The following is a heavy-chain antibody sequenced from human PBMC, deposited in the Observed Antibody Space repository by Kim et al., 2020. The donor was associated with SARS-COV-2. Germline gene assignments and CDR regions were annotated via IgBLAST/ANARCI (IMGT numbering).Heavy chain of an antibody. D-gene: IGHD5-12*01. J-gene: IGHJ6*02. CDR3: ARDTVRLASYDFAPNYYYYGMDV. Sequence: SETLSLTCAVSGGSISSSNWWSWVRQPPGKGLEWIGEIYHSGSTNYNPSLKSRVTISVDKSKNQFSLKLSSVTAADTAGYYCARDTVRLASYDFAPNYYYYGMDVWGQGTTVTVSS. CDR2: IYHSGST. V-gene: IGHV4-4*02. CDR1: GGSISSSNW.